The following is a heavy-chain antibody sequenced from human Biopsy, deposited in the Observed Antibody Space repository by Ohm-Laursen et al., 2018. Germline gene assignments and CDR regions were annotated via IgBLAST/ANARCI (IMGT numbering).Heavy chain of an antibody. CDR2: MHHSGPT. J-gene: IGHJ4*02. CDR1: GDSISSDYY. Sequence: TLSLTCSVSGDSISSDYYWTWIRQVPGEGLEWIAYMHHSGPTYTYYNPSLKSRVAIPVEVSKNQFSLKLNSVTAADTAVYFCARDSRGGHLNTTLITGKNLDSWGQGILVTVSS. CDR3: ARDSRGGHLNTTLITGKNLDS. V-gene: IGHV4-31*03. D-gene: IGHD3-16*01.